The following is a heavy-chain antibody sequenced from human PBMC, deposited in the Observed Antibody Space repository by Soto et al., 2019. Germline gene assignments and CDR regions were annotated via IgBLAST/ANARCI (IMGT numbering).Heavy chain of an antibody. V-gene: IGHV3-23*01. CDR1: GFTFSSYA. D-gene: IGHD2-2*03. J-gene: IGHJ6*02. CDR3: AKDHSKSGYCSSTSCYDNSLADWGMDV. CDR2: ISGSGGST. Sequence: GGSLRLSCAASGFTFSSYAMSWVRQAPGKGLEWVSAISGSGGSTYYADSVKGRFTISRDNSKNTLYLQMNSLRAEDTAVYYCAKDHSKSGYCSSTSCYDNSLADWGMDVWGQGTTVTVSS.